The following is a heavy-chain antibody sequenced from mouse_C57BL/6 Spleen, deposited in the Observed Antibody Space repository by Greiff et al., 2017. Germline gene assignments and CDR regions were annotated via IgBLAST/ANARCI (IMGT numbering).Heavy chain of an antibody. CDR1: GFTFSDFY. D-gene: IGHD1-1*01. J-gene: IGHJ1*03. CDR2: SRNKANDYTT. V-gene: IGHV7-1*01. Sequence: EVQVVESGGGLVQSGRSLRLSCATSGFTFSDFYMEWVRQAPGKGLEWIAASRNKANDYTTEYSAPVKGRFIVSRDTSQSILYLQMNALRAEDTAIYYCARDASYGGYFDGWGTGTTVTVST. CDR3: ARDASYGGYFDG.